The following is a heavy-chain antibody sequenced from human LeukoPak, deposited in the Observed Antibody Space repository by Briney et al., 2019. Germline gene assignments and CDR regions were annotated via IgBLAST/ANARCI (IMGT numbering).Heavy chain of an antibody. D-gene: IGHD6-19*01. CDR3: AREVGGQWPHMDV. J-gene: IGHJ6*02. Sequence: TGRSLRLSCAASGFTFSSYGMHWVRQAPGKGLEWVAVIWYDGSNKYYADSVKGRFTISRDNSKNTLYLQMNSLRAEDTAVYYCAREVGGQWPHMDVWGQGTTATVSS. CDR2: IWYDGSNK. V-gene: IGHV3-33*01. CDR1: GFTFSSYG.